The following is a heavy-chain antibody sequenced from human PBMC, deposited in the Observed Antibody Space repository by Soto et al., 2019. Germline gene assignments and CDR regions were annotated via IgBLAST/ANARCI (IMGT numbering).Heavy chain of an antibody. J-gene: IGHJ4*02. D-gene: IGHD2-21*02. Sequence: GASVKVSCKASGYTFTSYGISWVRQAPGQGLEWMGWISAYNGNTNYAQKLQGRVTMTTDTSTSTAYMELRSLRSDDTAVYYCARDLLPYCGGDCLSSYWGQGTLVTVSS. V-gene: IGHV1-18*01. CDR3: ARDLLPYCGGDCLSSY. CDR2: ISAYNGNT. CDR1: GYTFTSYG.